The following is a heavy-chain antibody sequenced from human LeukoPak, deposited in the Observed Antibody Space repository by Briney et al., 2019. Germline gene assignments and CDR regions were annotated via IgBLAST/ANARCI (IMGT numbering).Heavy chain of an antibody. CDR2: INPNSGGT. CDR1: GYTFIDHY. D-gene: IGHD2-2*01. J-gene: IGHJ6*02. V-gene: IGHV1-2*02. CDR3: ARDSIVVVPAAIYYYYGMDV. Sequence: ASVKVSCKPSGYTFIDHYIHWVRQAPGQGLEWMGWINPNSGGTNYAQKFQGRVTMTRDTSTSTAYMELSRLRSDDTAVYYCARDSIVVVPAAIYYYYGMDVWGQGTTVTVSS.